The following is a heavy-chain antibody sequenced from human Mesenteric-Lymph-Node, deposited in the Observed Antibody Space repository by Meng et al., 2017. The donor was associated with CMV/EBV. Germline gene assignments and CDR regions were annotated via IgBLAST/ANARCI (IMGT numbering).Heavy chain of an antibody. CDR3: ARHDFEGYYYGMDV. J-gene: IGHJ6*02. V-gene: IGHV4-59*01. CDR1: GGSFSGYY. D-gene: IGHD3-3*01. CDR2: IYDSAIT. Sequence: SETLSLTCTVSGGSFSGYYWSWIRQPPGKGLEWIGYIYDSAITNYNPSLKSRVTISVDTSKNQFSLKLNSVTAADTAVYYCARHDFEGYYYGMDVWGQGTTVTVSS.